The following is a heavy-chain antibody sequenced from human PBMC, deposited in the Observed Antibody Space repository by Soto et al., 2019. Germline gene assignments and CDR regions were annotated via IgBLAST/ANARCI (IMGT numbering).Heavy chain of an antibody. V-gene: IGHV3-74*01. D-gene: IGHD1-26*01. CDR3: ARGDRGAFDL. CDR2: IHSDGSST. Sequence: EVQLLESGGGLVQPGESLRISCAASGFTFSYYWMHWVRQAPGMGLVWVSRIHSDGSSTTYADSVKGRFTISRDNARNTLYLQMNSLRAEDTAVYYCARGDRGAFDLWGQGTVVTVSS. CDR1: GFTFSYYW. J-gene: IGHJ3*01.